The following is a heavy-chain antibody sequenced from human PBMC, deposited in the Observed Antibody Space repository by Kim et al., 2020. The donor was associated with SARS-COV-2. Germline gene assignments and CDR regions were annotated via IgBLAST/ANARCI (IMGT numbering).Heavy chain of an antibody. CDR3: ARDMGHYDILSGYIVANQNYSYYYGTDV. V-gene: IGHV3-33*05. CDR2: ISYDVSNK. CDR1: GLTFSSYG. D-gene: IGHD3-9*01. J-gene: IGHJ6*02. Sequence: GGSLRLSCAASGLTFSSYGMHWVRQAPGKGLEWVSYISYDVSNKYYADSVKGRFTISRDNSKNTLYLQMNSLRAEDTAVYYCARDMGHYDILSGYIVANQNYSYYYGTDVWGQGTPVTASS.